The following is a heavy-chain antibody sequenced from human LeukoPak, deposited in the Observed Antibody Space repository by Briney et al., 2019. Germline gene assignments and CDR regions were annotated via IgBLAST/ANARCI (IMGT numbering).Heavy chain of an antibody. D-gene: IGHD6-13*01. J-gene: IGHJ4*02. CDR2: INSDGSTT. CDR1: GFTFSNYW. V-gene: IGHV3-74*01. CDR3: WWTFDC. Sequence: GGSLRLSCAASGFTFSNYWMHWVRQAPGKGLVWVSRINSDGSTTIYADSMKGRFTVSRDNSQNTLCLQMNSLRADDTLNSSTWWTFDCWGQGTLVIVSS.